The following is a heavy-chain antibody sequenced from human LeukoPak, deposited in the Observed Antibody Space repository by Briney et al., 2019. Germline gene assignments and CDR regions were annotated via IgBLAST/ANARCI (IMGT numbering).Heavy chain of an antibody. D-gene: IGHD3-3*01. CDR1: GFTFSSYA. V-gene: IGHV3-23*01. CDR2: ISGSGVST. J-gene: IGHJ4*02. Sequence: PGGSLRLSCAASGFTFSSYAMSWVRQAPGKGLEWVSAISGSGVSTYYADSVKGRFTISRDNSKNTLYLQMNSLGAEDTAVYYCAKRHYDFWSGYQNQMYYFDYWGQGTLVTVSS. CDR3: AKRHYDFWSGYQNQMYYFDY.